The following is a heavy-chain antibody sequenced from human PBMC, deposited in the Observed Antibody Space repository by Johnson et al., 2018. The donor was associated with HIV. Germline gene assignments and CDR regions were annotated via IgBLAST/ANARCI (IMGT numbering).Heavy chain of an antibody. CDR2: IRYDGSNK. Sequence: QMLLVESGGGVVQPGGSLRLSCAASGFTFSSYGMHWVRQAPGKGLEWVAFIRYDGSNKYYADSVKGRFTISRDNSKNTLYLQMSSLRAEDTAVYYCAKDAGIAVAEGAFDIWGQGTMVTVSS. D-gene: IGHD6-19*01. V-gene: IGHV3-30*02. CDR3: AKDAGIAVAEGAFDI. CDR1: GFTFSSYG. J-gene: IGHJ3*02.